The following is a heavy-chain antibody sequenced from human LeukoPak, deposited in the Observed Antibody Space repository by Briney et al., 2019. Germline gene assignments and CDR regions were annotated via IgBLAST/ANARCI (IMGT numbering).Heavy chain of an antibody. J-gene: IGHJ6*03. Sequence: GGSLRLSCAAYGLTFSSYAMNWVRQAPGRGLEWVSGFSGSGGTTYYADSVKGRFTISRDNSKNTLYLQMNSLRAEDTAVYYCANGNRCTSPNCLGYYYFYMDVWGKGTTVTVSS. V-gene: IGHV3-23*01. CDR3: ANGNRCTSPNCLGYYYFYMDV. CDR1: GLTFSSYA. D-gene: IGHD2-8*01. CDR2: FSGSGGTT.